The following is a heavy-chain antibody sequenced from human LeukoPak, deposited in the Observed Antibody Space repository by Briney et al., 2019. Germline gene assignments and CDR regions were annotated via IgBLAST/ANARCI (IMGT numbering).Heavy chain of an antibody. D-gene: IGHD5-18*01. J-gene: IGHJ4*02. CDR2: IYYSGST. Sequence: KPSEALSLTCNVSGDSIINNRYYWGWIRQPPGKGLEWIGSIYYSGSTYYNPSLKSRLTMSVDTSKNQFSLRLISVTAADTAVYYCARDGDTSLVILMTWGQGTLVTVSS. V-gene: IGHV4-39*01. CDR3: ARDGDTSLVILMT. CDR1: GDSIINNRYY.